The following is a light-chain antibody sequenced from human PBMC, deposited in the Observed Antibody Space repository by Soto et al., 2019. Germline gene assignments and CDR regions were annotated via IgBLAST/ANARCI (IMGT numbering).Light chain of an antibody. Sequence: DIPMTQSPSSLSASVGDRVTITCRASQSIISYLNWFQQKPGKAPNLLIYTTSNLQSGVPSRFSGSGSGTDYTLTISSLQPEDFATYYCQQSYTTSYTFGQGTKLEIE. CDR3: QQSYTTSYT. CDR2: TTS. J-gene: IGKJ2*01. V-gene: IGKV1-39*01. CDR1: QSIISY.